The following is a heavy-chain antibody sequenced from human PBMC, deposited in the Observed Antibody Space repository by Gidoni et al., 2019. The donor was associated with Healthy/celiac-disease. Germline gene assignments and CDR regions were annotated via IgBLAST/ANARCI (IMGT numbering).Heavy chain of an antibody. CDR1: GFPFCSYG. J-gene: IGHJ4*02. CDR2: IWYDGSNK. V-gene: IGHV3-33*01. Sequence: QVQLVESGGGVVQPGRSLRLSCAASGFPFCSYGMHGVCQAAGKGLEWVAVIWYDGSNKYYADSVKGRFTISRDNSKNTLYLQMNSLRAEDTAVYYCARDFYYYDSSGYYDYWGQGTLVTVSS. CDR3: ARDFYYYDSSGYYDY. D-gene: IGHD3-22*01.